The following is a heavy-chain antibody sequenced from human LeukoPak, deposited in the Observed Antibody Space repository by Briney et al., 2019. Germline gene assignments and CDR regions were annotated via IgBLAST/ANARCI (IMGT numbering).Heavy chain of an antibody. CDR1: GGSISTYY. D-gene: IGHD6-19*01. CDR2: INHSGST. J-gene: IGHJ4*02. Sequence: SETLSLTCTVSGGSISTYYWSWIRQPPGKGLEWIGEINHSGSTNYNPSLKSRVTISVDTSKNQFSLKLSSVTAADTAVYYCARSRRGIAVALDYWGQGTLVTVSS. CDR3: ARSRRGIAVALDY. V-gene: IGHV4-34*01.